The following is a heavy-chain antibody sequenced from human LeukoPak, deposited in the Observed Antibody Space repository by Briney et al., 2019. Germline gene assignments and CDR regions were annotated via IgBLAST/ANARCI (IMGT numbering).Heavy chain of an antibody. V-gene: IGHV5-51*01. Sequence: GESLKISCKGSGYNFTTYWIGWVRQMPGKGLEWMGIIYPGDSDTRYSPSFQGQVTISADKSITTAYLQWSSLKASDTAIYYCARRRGVYCSGISCYFDDAFDIWGQGTMVTVSS. CDR3: ARRRGVYCSGISCYFDDAFDI. CDR2: IYPGDSDT. CDR1: GYNFTTYW. D-gene: IGHD2-15*01. J-gene: IGHJ3*02.